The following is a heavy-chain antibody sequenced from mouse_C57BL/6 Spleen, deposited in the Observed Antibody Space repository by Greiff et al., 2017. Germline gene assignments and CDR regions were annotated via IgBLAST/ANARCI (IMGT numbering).Heavy chain of an antibody. V-gene: IGHV1-22*01. J-gene: IGHJ3*01. CDR1: GYTFTDYN. D-gene: IGHD1-1*01. Sequence: EVMLVESGPELVKPGASVKMSCKASGYTFTDYNMHWVKQSHGKSLEWIGYINPNNGGTSYNQKFKGKATLTVNKSSSTAYMELRSLTSEDSAVYYCARGGYYYGSSWFAYWGQGTLVTVSA. CDR3: ARGGYYYGSSWFAY. CDR2: INPNNGGT.